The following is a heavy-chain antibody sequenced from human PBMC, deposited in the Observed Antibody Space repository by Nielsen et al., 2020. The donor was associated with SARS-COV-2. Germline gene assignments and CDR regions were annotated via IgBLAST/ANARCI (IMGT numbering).Heavy chain of an antibody. J-gene: IGHJ5*02. CDR2: ISSSSSYI. CDR1: GFTFSSYS. V-gene: IGHV3-21*01. D-gene: IGHD4-17*01. CDR3: ATTVPLEGFDP. Sequence: GGSLRLSCAASGFTFSSYSMNWVRQAPGKGLEWVSSISSSSSYIYYADSVKGRFTISRDNAKNSLYLQMNSLRAEDTAVYYCATTVPLEGFDPWGQGTLVTVSS.